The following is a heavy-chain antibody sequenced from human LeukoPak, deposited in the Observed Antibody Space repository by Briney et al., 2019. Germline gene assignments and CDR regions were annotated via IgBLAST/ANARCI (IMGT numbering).Heavy chain of an antibody. V-gene: IGHV3-7*01. CDR3: VRALGSPTADH. J-gene: IGHJ4*02. D-gene: IGHD3-16*01. CDR1: W. CDR2: IKSDGSEK. Sequence: WMXWVRRAPGKGLEWVANIKSDGSEKYYVDSVEGRFTISRDNAKNTVSLQMDSLRGEDTAVYYCVRALGSPTADHWGQGTLVTVSS.